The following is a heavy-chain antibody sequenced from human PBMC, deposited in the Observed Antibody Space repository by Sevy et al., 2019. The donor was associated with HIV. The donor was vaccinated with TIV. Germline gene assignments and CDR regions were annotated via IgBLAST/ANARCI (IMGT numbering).Heavy chain of an antibody. D-gene: IGHD3-16*01. J-gene: IGHJ5*02. V-gene: IGHV3-74*01. CDR2: INRDGSST. Sequence: GGSLRLSCAASGFTFRSDWMHWVRQAPGKGLVWVSRINRDGSSTAYADSVKGGLTISKDNAKNTLYLQMDSLRAEGTPVYYSLSEGGDWFDPWGQGTLVTVSS. CDR3: LSEGGDWFDP. CDR1: GFTFRSDW.